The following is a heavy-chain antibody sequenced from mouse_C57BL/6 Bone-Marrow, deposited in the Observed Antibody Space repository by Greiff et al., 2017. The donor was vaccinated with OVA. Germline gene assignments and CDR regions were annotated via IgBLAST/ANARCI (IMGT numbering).Heavy chain of an antibody. Sequence: VQLQQSGAELVKPGASVKLSCKASGYTFTSYWMQWVKQSPGQGLEWIGDIDPSDGDTNYNQKFKGKATLTVDTSSSTAYMQLSSLTSEDSADYYCARGSSFFDDWGKGTTLTVSS. V-gene: IGHV1-50*01. J-gene: IGHJ2*01. CDR3: ARGSSFFDD. D-gene: IGHD1-1*01. CDR1: GYTFTSYW. CDR2: IDPSDGDT.